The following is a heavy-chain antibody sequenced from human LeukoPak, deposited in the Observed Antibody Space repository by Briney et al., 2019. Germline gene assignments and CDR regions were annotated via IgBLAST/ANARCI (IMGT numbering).Heavy chain of an antibody. Sequence: SETLSLTCSVSGYSISSGYYWGWIRQPPGKGLEWIGSMYHSGTTYYNPSLKSRVTLSVDTSKNQFSLKLSSVTAADTAVYYCARGAAGPFDYWGQGTLVTVSS. D-gene: IGHD6-13*01. CDR1: GYSISSGYY. CDR3: ARGAAGPFDY. CDR2: MYHSGTT. J-gene: IGHJ4*02. V-gene: IGHV4-38-2*02.